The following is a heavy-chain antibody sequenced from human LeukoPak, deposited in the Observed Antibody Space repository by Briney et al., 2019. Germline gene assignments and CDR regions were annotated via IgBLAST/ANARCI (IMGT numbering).Heavy chain of an antibody. J-gene: IGHJ3*02. V-gene: IGHV4-38-2*01. Sequence: PSETLSLTCAVSGYSISSGYYWGWIRQPPGKGLEWIGSIYHSGSTYYNPSLKSRVTISVDTSKNQFSLKLSSVTAADTAVYYCARYEVEDAFDIWGQGTMVTVSS. D-gene: IGHD2-15*01. CDR1: GYSISSGYY. CDR2: IYHSGST. CDR3: ARYEVEDAFDI.